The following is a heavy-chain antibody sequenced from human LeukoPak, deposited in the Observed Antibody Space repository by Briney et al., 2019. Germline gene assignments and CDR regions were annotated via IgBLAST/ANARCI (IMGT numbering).Heavy chain of an antibody. Sequence: PSQTLSLTCAVSGGSISSGGYSWSWIRQPPGKGLEWIGYIYHSGSTYYNPSLKSRVTISVDTSKNQFSLKLSSVTAADTAVYYCARYYGVHAFDIWGQGTMVTVSS. CDR3: ARYYGVHAFDI. CDR1: GGSISSGGYS. CDR2: IYHSGST. V-gene: IGHV4-30-2*01. J-gene: IGHJ3*02. D-gene: IGHD4-17*01.